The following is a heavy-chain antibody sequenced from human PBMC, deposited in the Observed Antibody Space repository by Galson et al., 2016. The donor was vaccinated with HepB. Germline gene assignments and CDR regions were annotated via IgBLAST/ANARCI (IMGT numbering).Heavy chain of an antibody. CDR3: VADHGGLDCFDF. D-gene: IGHD4-23*01. Sequence: SLRLSCAATGFTFNTYAMAWVRQAPGKGLEWVSGFSGRGDSTYYADSVKGRFTISRDNSKSTLYLQMSSLRVEDTALYYCVADHGGLDCFDFWGQGTMVPVSS. J-gene: IGHJ3*01. V-gene: IGHV3-23*01. CDR2: FSGRGDST. CDR1: GFTFNTYA.